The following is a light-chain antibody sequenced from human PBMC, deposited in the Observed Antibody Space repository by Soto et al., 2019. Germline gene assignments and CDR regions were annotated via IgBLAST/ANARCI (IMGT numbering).Light chain of an antibody. J-gene: IGKJ1*01. CDR3: QQYGSSPWT. CDR1: QSVSSSY. Sequence: EIVLTQSPGTLSLSPGERAPLSCRARQSVSSSYLAWYQQKLGQAPRVLIYGASSRATGIPDRFSGSGSGTDFTLTISRLEPEDFAVYYCQQYGSSPWTFGQGAKVDIK. V-gene: IGKV3-20*01. CDR2: GAS.